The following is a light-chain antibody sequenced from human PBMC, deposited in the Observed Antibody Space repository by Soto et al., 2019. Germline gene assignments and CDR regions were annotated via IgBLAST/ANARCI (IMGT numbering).Light chain of an antibody. CDR1: QGISSA. CDR2: DAS. Sequence: AIQLTQSPSSLSASVGDSVTITCRASQGISSALAWYHQTPGRAPKLLIYDASTLESGVPSRFSGSRSGTEFTLTISSLQPDDFATYYCQHYNSYSEAFGQGTRLEI. CDR3: QHYNSYSEA. J-gene: IGKJ5*01. V-gene: IGKV1-13*02.